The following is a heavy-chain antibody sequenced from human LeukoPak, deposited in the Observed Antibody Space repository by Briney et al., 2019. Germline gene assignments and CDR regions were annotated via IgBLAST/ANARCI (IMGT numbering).Heavy chain of an antibody. CDR1: GGSISSYY. CDR3: ARDSGYDSSGYYQL. V-gene: IGHV4-59*01. CDR2: IYYSGST. J-gene: IGHJ4*02. D-gene: IGHD3-22*01. Sequence: SETLSLTCTVSGGSISSYYWSWIRQPPGKGLEWIGYIYYSGSTNYNPSLKGRVTISVDTSKNQFSLKLSSVTAADTAVYYCARDSGYDSSGYYQLWGQGTLVTVSS.